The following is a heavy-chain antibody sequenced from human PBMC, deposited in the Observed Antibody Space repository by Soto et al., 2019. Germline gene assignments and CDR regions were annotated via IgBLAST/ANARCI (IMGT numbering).Heavy chain of an antibody. D-gene: IGHD6-19*01. CDR3: AREYSSGWYNWFDP. J-gene: IGHJ5*02. V-gene: IGHV3-30-3*01. CDR1: GFTFSSYA. CDR2: ISYDGSNK. Sequence: QVQLVESGGGVVQPGRSLRLSCAASGFTFSSYAMHWVRQAPGKGLEWVAVISYDGSNKYYADSVKGRFTISRDNSKNTLYLQMNSLRAEDTAVYYCAREYSSGWYNWFDPWGQGTLVTVSS.